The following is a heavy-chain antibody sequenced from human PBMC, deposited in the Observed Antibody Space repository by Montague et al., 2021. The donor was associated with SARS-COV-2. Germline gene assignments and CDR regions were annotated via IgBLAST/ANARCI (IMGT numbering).Heavy chain of an antibody. CDR3: ARHLRVTTVTSHMYHYAMDV. CDR1: GDSISNYS. D-gene: IGHD4-11*01. V-gene: IGHV4-59*08. J-gene: IGHJ6*02. CDR2: IYYSGST. Sequence: SETLSLTCSVSGDSISNYSWSWIRQSPGKGLESIGYIYYSGSTNYNPSLTSRVTISVDTSKNQVSLKLTSVTAADTAVYYCARHLRVTTVTSHMYHYAMDVWGQGTTVTVSS.